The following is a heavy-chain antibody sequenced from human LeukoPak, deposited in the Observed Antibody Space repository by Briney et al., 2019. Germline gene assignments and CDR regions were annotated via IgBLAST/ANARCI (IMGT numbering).Heavy chain of an antibody. CDR2: IKQDGSKK. J-gene: IGHJ6*02. V-gene: IGHV3-7*03. CDR3: AKDLSMDGMDV. Sequence: GGSLRLSCVAFGFPFSSYWMTWVRQAPGKGLEWVANIKQDGSKKSYVDSVKGRFTISRDNAKNSLYLQMNGLRAEDTAVYYCAKDLSMDGMDVWGQGTTVTVSS. CDR1: GFPFSSYW. D-gene: IGHD2/OR15-2a*01.